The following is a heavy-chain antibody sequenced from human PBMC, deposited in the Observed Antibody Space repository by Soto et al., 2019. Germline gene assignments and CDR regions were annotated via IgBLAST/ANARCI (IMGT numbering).Heavy chain of an antibody. CDR2: ISGRCDNT. CDR3: ARAGNCWDVLWWFGP. V-gene: IGHV3-23*01. Sequence: GGSLRLSCAASGFTFSNYAMSWVRQAPGKGLEWVSVISGRCDNTYYPDSVKGRFTISRDNSKNTLYLQMNSLRAEDTAMSYGARAGNCWDVLWWFGPWGQGTLVTVSS. D-gene: IGHD3-10*02. CDR1: GFTFSNYA. J-gene: IGHJ5*02.